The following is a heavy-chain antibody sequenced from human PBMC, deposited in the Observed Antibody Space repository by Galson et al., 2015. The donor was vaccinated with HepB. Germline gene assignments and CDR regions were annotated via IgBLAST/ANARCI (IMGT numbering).Heavy chain of an antibody. D-gene: IGHD2-2*01. Sequence: LSLTCAVYGGSFSGYYWSWIRQPPGKGLEWIGEINHSGSTNYNPSLKSRVTISVDTSKNQFSLKLSSVTAADTAVYYCARWGYCSSTSCYRVAAAGDYWGQGTLVTVSS. V-gene: IGHV4-34*01. CDR1: GGSFSGYY. CDR2: INHSGST. CDR3: ARWGYCSSTSCYRVAAAGDY. J-gene: IGHJ4*02.